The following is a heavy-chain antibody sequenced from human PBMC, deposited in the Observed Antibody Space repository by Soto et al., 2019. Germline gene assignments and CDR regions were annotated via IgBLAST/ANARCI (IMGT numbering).Heavy chain of an antibody. Sequence: EVQLLESGGGLVQPGGSLRLSCAASGFTFSSYAMNWVRQAPGKGLEWVSVISGSGGSTYYADSVKGRFTISRDNSKKTLDLQMNSLRSEDRAVYYCANRNYVSEFDYWGQGTLVTVSS. D-gene: IGHD3-10*01. CDR2: ISGSGGST. V-gene: IGHV3-23*01. J-gene: IGHJ4*02. CDR3: ANRNYVSEFDY. CDR1: GFTFSSYA.